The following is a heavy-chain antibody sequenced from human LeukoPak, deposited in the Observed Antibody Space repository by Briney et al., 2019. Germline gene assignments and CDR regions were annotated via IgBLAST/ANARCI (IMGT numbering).Heavy chain of an antibody. D-gene: IGHD3-10*01. Sequence: SETLSLTCAASGGSISSGGYSWSWIRQPPGKGLEWIGYIYHSGSTYYNPSLKSRVTISVDRSKNQFSLKLSSVTAADTAMYYCARDSPGVYWYFDLWGRGTLVTVSS. CDR3: ARDSPGVYWYFDL. V-gene: IGHV4-30-2*01. J-gene: IGHJ2*01. CDR2: IYHSGST. CDR1: GGSISSGGYS.